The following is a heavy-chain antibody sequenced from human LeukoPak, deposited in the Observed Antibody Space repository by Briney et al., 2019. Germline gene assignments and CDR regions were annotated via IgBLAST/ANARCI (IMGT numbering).Heavy chain of an antibody. CDR1: GYTFTTYD. CDR3: ARVPRELGAY. J-gene: IGHJ4*02. CDR2: MNPNSGNT. Sequence: ASVKVSCKASGYTFTTYDINRVRQATGQGLEWMGFMNPNSGNTVYAQKFQGRVTMTRDTSISTAYMELTSLRSEDTALYYCARVPRELGAYWGQGTLVTVSS. D-gene: IGHD3-16*01. V-gene: IGHV1-8*01.